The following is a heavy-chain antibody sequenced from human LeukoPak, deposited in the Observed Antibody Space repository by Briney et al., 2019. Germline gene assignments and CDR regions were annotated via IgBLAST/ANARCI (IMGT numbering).Heavy chain of an antibody. V-gene: IGHV3-73*01. CDR1: GFTFSGSA. CDR2: IRSKANSYAT. Sequence: GGSLRLSCAASGFTFSGSAMHWVRQASGKGLEWVGRIRSKANSYATAYAASVKGRFTISRDDSKNTAYLQMNSLKTEDTAVYYCSRTPVRPTDTYHYYYSYMDVWGKGTTVTVSS. J-gene: IGHJ6*03. D-gene: IGHD3-10*01. CDR3: SRTPVRPTDTYHYYYSYMDV.